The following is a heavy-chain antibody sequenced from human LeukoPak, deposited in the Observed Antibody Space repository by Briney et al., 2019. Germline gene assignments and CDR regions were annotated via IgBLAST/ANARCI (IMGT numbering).Heavy chain of an antibody. J-gene: IGHJ3*02. CDR3: ARFSRAFDI. V-gene: IGHV3-30*04. CDR1: GFTFSSYA. Sequence: GGSLRLSCAASGFTFSSYAMHWVRQAPGKGLEWVAVISYDGSNKYYADSVKGRFTISRDNSKNTLYLQMNSLRAEDTAVYYCARFSRAFDIWGQGTMVTVSS. CDR2: ISYDGSNK.